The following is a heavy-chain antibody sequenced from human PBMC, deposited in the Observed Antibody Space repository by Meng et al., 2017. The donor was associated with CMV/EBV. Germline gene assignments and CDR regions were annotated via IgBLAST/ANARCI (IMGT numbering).Heavy chain of an antibody. CDR1: GYTFTSYY. J-gene: IGHJ4*02. CDR3: ARGIVGATVNFDY. CDR2: LSPYSGYT. D-gene: IGHD1-26*01. V-gene: IGHV1-18*04. Sequence: ASVKVSCKASGYTFTSYYMHWVRQATGQGLEWMGWLSPYSGYTNYAQRLQGRVTMTTDTSASTAYMELRSLRSDDTAVYYCARGIVGATVNFDYWGQGTLVTVSS.